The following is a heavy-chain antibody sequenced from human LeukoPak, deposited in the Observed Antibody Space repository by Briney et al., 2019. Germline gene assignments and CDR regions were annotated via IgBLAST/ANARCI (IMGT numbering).Heavy chain of an antibody. D-gene: IGHD7-27*01. Sequence: SETLSLTCTVSGGSISSYYWSWIRQPPGKGLEWIGYIYYSGSTNYNPSLKSRVTISVDTSKNQFSLKLSSETAADTAVYYCARALGPHDPFDYWGQGTLVTVSS. CDR1: GGSISSYY. J-gene: IGHJ4*02. V-gene: IGHV4-59*01. CDR3: ARALGPHDPFDY. CDR2: IYYSGST.